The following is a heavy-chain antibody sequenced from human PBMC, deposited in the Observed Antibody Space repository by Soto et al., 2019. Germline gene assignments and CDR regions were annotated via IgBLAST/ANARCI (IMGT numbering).Heavy chain of an antibody. CDR1: GFTFSSYA. Sequence: EVQLWESGGNLVQPGGSLRLSCAASGFTFSSYAMSWVRQAPGKGLEWVSGISDSGRSTNYADSVKGRFTISRDNSKNTLYLQMNSLTAEATAVYYCPKRVAGVHLWGQGTLVTVSS. CDR2: ISDSGRST. J-gene: IGHJ4*02. D-gene: IGHD6-19*01. CDR3: PKRVAGVHL. V-gene: IGHV3-23*01.